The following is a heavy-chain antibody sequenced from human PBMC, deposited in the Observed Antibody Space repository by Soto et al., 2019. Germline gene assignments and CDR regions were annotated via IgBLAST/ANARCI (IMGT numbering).Heavy chain of an antibody. CDR3: AREGPPDIAWFDP. V-gene: IGHV1-69*01. CDR2: SA. Sequence: VQLVQSGAEVKKPGSSVKVSCKASGGTFSIYTISWVRQAPGQGLEWMGGSANSAQKFQGRLTVTADESTSTVYLELSSLTSDDTAVYYCAREGPPDIAWFDPWGQGTLVSVSS. CDR1: GGTFSIYT. D-gene: IGHD2-15*01. J-gene: IGHJ5*02.